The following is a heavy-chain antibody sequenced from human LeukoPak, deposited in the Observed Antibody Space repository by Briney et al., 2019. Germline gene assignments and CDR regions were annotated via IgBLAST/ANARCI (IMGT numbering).Heavy chain of an antibody. V-gene: IGHV4-34*01. Sequence: SETLSLTCAVYGGSFSGYYWNWIRQPPGKGLEWIGEINHSGSTNYNPSLKSRVTISVDTSKNQFSLKLSSVTAADTAVYYCARQKPSIVGATHYFDYWGQGTLVTVSS. CDR1: GGSFSGYY. CDR3: ARQKPSIVGATHYFDY. D-gene: IGHD1-26*01. CDR2: INHSGST. J-gene: IGHJ4*02.